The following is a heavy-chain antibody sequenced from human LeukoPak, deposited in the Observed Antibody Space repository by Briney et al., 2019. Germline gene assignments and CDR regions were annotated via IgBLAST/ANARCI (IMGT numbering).Heavy chain of an antibody. D-gene: IGHD2-2*01. V-gene: IGHV4-38-2*02. CDR1: GYSISSGYY. J-gene: IGHJ4*02. CDR2: IYHSGST. Sequence: TSETLSLTCTVSGYSISSGYYWGWIRQPPGKGLEWIGSIYHSGSTYYNPSLKSRVTISVDTSKNQFSLKLSSVTATDTAVYYCARQSDLGVVVPAAILYWGQGTLVTVSS. CDR3: ARQSDLGVVVPAAILY.